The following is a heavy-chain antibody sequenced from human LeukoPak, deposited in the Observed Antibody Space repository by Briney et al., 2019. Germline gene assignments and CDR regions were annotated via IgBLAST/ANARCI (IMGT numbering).Heavy chain of an antibody. CDR1: GGAFSSYA. CDR3: ARDCACGDYEDWFDP. J-gene: IGHJ5*02. D-gene: IGHD4-17*01. V-gene: IGHV1-69*05. CDR2: IIPIFGTA. Sequence: SVKVSCKASGGAFSSYAISWVRQAPGQGLEWMGRIIPIFGTANYAQKFQGRVTITTDESTSTAYMELSSLRSEDTAVYYCARDCACGDYEDWFDPWGQGTLVTVSS.